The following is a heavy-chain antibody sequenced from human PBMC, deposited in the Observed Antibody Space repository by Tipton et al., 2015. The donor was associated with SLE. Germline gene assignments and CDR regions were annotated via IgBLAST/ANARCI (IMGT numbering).Heavy chain of an antibody. D-gene: IGHD2-8*01. CDR2: IYYSGST. Sequence: TLSLTCTVSGGSLRSHYWSWIRQPPGKGLEWVGYIYYSGSTNKNPSLQSRVSMSADTSKNHFSLKLSSVTAADTAVYYCARHDTNYGRNWFDPWGQGTLVTVSS. CDR1: GGSLRSHY. CDR3: ARHDTNYGRNWFDP. J-gene: IGHJ5*02. V-gene: IGHV4-59*08.